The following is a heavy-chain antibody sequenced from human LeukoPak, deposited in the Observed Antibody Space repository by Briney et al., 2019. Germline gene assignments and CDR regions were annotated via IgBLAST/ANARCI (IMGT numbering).Heavy chain of an antibody. D-gene: IGHD6-6*01. CDR3: AKAGYRGSSVNYFDY. Sequence: GGSLRLSCAPSGFTFSSYAMSWVRQAPGMGLEWLSAISGSGRNTYYADSVKGRFTISRDNTQNTLSLQMNSLRAEDTAVYFCAKAGYRGSSVNYFDYWGQGTLVTVSS. CDR2: ISGSGRNT. V-gene: IGHV3-23*01. CDR1: GFTFSSYA. J-gene: IGHJ4*02.